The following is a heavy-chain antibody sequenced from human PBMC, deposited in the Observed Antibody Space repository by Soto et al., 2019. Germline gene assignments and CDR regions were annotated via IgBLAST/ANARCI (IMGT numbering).Heavy chain of an antibody. Sequence: EAQLVESGGGLVQPGGSLKLSCAASGLAFSASAVHWVRQASGRGLEWIGRIRRKTNSYATAYAASVSGRFTMSRDDSKNTAYLQMDSLHTEDTAVYYCTRHTSMIVTWGQGTLVTVSS. D-gene: IGHD3-22*01. CDR1: GLAFSASA. J-gene: IGHJ4*02. V-gene: IGHV3-73*02. CDR2: IRRKTNSYAT. CDR3: TRHTSMIVT.